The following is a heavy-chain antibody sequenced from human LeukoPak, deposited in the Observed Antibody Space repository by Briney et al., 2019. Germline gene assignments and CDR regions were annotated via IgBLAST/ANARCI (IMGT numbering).Heavy chain of an antibody. D-gene: IGHD3-10*01. CDR2: INPNSGGT. J-gene: IGHJ5*02. CDR1: GYTFTVCY. CDR3: ASRVATHYGSGSSPGDP. V-gene: IGHV1-2*02. Sequence: ASVKVSCKASGYTFTVCYMHWVRQAPGQGLEWMGWINPNSGGTNYAQKFQGRVTMTRDTSISTAYMELSRLRSDDTAVAYCASRVATHYGSGSSPGDPWGQGTLVTVSS.